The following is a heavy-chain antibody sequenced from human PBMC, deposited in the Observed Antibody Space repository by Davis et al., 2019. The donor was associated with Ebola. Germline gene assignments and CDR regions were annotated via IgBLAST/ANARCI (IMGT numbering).Heavy chain of an antibody. Sequence: ASVKVSCKASGGTFSSYDINWVRQATGQGLEWMGIINPSGGSTSYAQKFQGRVTMTRDTSTSTVYMELSSLRSEDTAVYYCARELLVAGHRSADCWGQGTLVTVSS. D-gene: IGHD6-19*01. J-gene: IGHJ4*02. CDR1: GGTFSSYD. CDR3: ARELLVAGHRSADC. CDR2: INPSGGST. V-gene: IGHV1-46*01.